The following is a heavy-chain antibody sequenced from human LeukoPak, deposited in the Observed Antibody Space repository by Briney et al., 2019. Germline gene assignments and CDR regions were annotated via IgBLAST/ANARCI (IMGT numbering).Heavy chain of an antibody. CDR3: AKENWNYGGYFDY. Sequence: GGSLRLSCAASGFTFSSYGMHWVRQAPGKGLEGVAVISYDGSNKYYADSVKGRFTISRDNSRNTLYLQMNSLRAEDTAVYYCAKENWNYGGYFDYWGQGTLVTVSS. J-gene: IGHJ4*02. D-gene: IGHD1-7*01. CDR2: ISYDGSNK. CDR1: GFTFSSYG. V-gene: IGHV3-30*18.